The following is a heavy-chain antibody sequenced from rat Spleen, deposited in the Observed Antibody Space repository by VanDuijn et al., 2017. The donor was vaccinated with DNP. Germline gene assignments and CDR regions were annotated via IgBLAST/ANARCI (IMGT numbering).Heavy chain of an antibody. CDR1: GFTFSDYY. V-gene: IGHV5-7*01. D-gene: IGHD1-1*01. J-gene: IGHJ3*01. CDR2: ISVSGARS. CDR3: ARQGHYSGDPNWFLY. Sequence: EVQLVESGGGLVQPGRSLKVSCVASGFTFSDYYMAWVRQPPKKGLEWVATISVSGARSYYSDYVKGRFTISRDDAKNSLSLQMNSLKSEDTATYYCARQGHYSGDPNWFLYWGQGTLVIVSS.